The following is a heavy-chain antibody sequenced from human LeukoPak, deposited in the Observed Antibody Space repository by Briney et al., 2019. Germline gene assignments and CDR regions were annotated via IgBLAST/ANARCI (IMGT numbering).Heavy chain of an antibody. CDR3: ARDDDYDDHNTFDM. Sequence: GTSLRLSCAASGFVFSTYGMHWVHQAPGKGLEWVAVIWSHGNTKKYADSVTGRFTISRDNSKNTLYLEMNTLRAEDTAVYYCARDDDYDDHNTFDMWGHGTMVTVSS. D-gene: IGHD4-17*01. CDR1: GFVFSTYG. V-gene: IGHV3-33*01. CDR2: IWSHGNTK. J-gene: IGHJ3*02.